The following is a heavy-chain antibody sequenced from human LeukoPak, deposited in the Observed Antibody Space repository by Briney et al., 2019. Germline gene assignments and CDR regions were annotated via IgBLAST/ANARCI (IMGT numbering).Heavy chain of an antibody. CDR1: GFTFSSYS. Sequence: GGSLRLSCAAPGFTFSSYSMTWVRQAPGKGLEWVSAISGSGYSTYYADSVKGRFTISRDNSKNTLYLRMNSLRAEDTALYFCAQWSRYFDYWGQGTLVTVSS. CDR3: AQWSRYFDY. J-gene: IGHJ4*02. D-gene: IGHD1-26*01. CDR2: ISGSGYST. V-gene: IGHV3-23*01.